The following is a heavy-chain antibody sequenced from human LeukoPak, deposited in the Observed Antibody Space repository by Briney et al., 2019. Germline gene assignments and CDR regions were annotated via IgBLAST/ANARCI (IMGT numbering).Heavy chain of an antibody. D-gene: IGHD5-18*01. CDR2: INPNSGGT. J-gene: IGHJ4*02. CDR1: GYTFTGYY. Sequence: ASVKVSCKASGYTFTGYYMHWVRQAPGQELEWMGWINPNSGGTNYAQKFQGRVTMTRDTSISTAYMELSRLRSDDTAVYYCARGESWIQLWLTDYWGQGTLVTVSS. V-gene: IGHV1-2*02. CDR3: ARGESWIQLWLTDY.